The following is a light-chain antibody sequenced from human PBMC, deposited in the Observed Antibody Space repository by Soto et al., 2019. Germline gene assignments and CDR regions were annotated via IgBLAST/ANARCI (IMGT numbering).Light chain of an antibody. CDR2: WAS. Sequence: DIVMTQSPDSLAVSLGERAAINCKSSQSVLYSSNNKNHLAWYQQKPGQPPKLLIYWASTRESGVPDRFSGSGSGTDFTLTISSLQPDDFATYYCQQYNSYSFGQGTKVDIK. V-gene: IGKV4-1*01. CDR1: QSVLYSSNNKNH. J-gene: IGKJ1*01. CDR3: QQYNSYS.